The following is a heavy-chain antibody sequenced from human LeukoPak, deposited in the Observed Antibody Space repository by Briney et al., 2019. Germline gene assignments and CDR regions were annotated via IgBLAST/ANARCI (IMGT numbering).Heavy chain of an antibody. CDR1: GFTFSSYA. CDR2: ISCSGGST. J-gene: IGHJ4*02. D-gene: IGHD3-10*01. Sequence: PGGSLRLSCAASGFTFSSYAMSWVRQAPGKGLEWVSAISCSGGSTYYADSVKGRFTISRDNYKNTLYLQMNSLRAEDTAVYDFAPPKYYGYSFDYWGQGTLVTVSS. CDR3: APPKYYGYSFDY. V-gene: IGHV3-23*01.